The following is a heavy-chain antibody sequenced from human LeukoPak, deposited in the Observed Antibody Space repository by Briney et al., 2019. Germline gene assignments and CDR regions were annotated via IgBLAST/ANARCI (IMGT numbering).Heavy chain of an antibody. CDR2: ISYDGSHK. Sequence: GGSLRLSCAASGFTFSSYAMHWVRQAPGKGLERVAGISYDGSHKYYADFVKGRFTISRDNSKNTLYLQMNSLRAEDTAVYYCASFYYGSGSTRGRNWFDPWGQGTLVTVSS. CDR1: GFTFSSYA. CDR3: ASFYYGSGSTRGRNWFDP. V-gene: IGHV3-30*07. D-gene: IGHD3-10*01. J-gene: IGHJ5*02.